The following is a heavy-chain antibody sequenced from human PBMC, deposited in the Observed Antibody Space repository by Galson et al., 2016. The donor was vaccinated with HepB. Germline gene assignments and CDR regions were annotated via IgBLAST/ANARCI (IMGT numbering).Heavy chain of an antibody. CDR2: ISGRGGST. V-gene: IGHV3-23*01. CDR3: AKEGDYSYDYYSMGV. D-gene: IGHD4-17*01. CDR1: GFTFSSYA. Sequence: SLRLSCAASGFTFSSYAVSWVRQAPGKGLEWVISGRGGSTYYADSVKGRFTISRDNSKNTVYLQMNSLRAGDTAVYYCAKEGDYSYDYYSMGVWGQGTTVTVSS. J-gene: IGHJ6*02.